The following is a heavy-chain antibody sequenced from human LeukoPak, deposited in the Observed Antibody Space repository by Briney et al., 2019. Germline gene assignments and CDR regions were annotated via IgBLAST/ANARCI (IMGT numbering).Heavy chain of an antibody. CDR3: ARASDRLQPPDY. D-gene: IGHD4-11*01. Sequence: SETLSLTCTVSGGSLSNYYWTWIRHPPGKGLEWIGYIYYSGSTNYNPSLKSRVTISVDTSKNQFSLKLSSVTAADTAMYYCARASDRLQPPDYWGQGTLVTVSS. CDR2: IYYSGST. V-gene: IGHV4-59*01. J-gene: IGHJ4*02. CDR1: GGSLSNYY.